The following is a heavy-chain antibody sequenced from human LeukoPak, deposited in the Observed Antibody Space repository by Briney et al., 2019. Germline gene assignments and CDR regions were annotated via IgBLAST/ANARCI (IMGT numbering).Heavy chain of an antibody. CDR3: ARAAIFGWFDP. CDR1: GFTFSSYS. Sequence: GGSLRLSCAAAGFTFSSYSMNWVRQVPGKGLEWVSFISSSSSYIYYADSVQGRFTISRDNAKNSLYLQMNSLRAEDTAVYYCARAAIFGWFDPWGQGTLVTVSS. CDR2: ISSSSSYI. V-gene: IGHV3-21*01. D-gene: IGHD3-9*01. J-gene: IGHJ5*02.